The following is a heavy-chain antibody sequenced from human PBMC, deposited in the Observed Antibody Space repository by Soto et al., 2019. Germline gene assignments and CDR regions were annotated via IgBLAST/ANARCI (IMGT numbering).Heavy chain of an antibody. J-gene: IGHJ4*02. V-gene: IGHV3-48*01. CDR2: MGSSSSTI. D-gene: IGHD3-16*02. Sequence: EVQLVESGGGLVKSGGSRRLSCAASGFPFSSYRMNWVRQAPGKGLEGFSYMGSSSSTIYNAASVKARFTISRDNAKNSLYLQMNSLRAEDTAVYYCASGGYDYIWGSYRYLDYWGQGTLVTVSS. CDR3: ASGGYDYIWGSYRYLDY. CDR1: GFPFSSYR.